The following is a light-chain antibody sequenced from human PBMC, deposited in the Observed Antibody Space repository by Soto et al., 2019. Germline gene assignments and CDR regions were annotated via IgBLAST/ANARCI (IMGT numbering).Light chain of an antibody. J-gene: IGKJ1*01. CDR2: GAS. Sequence: EIVLTQSPGTLSLSPGERATLSCRASQSVSNNYLAWYQQKPGQAPRLLIYGASNRATGIPVRFSGSGSGTDFTLTSSRLEPEDFAVYYFQQYGSSGTFGQGTKVELK. CDR3: QQYGSSGT. V-gene: IGKV3-20*01. CDR1: QSVSNNY.